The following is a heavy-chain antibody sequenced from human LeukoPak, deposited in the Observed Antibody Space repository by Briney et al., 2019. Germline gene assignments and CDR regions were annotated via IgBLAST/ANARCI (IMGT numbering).Heavy chain of an antibody. CDR2: LYTGGDT. J-gene: IGHJ4*02. CDR3: AGGQMFTSGGFES. V-gene: IGHV3-53*01. CDR1: ASSVSDKY. Sequence: GESLRLSCAASASSVSDKYMSWVRQPPGKGLEWVSVLYTGGDTFYAHSVRGRFTISRDNFKNPVSLQMNTVRADDTALYYCAGGQMFTSGGFESWGQGALVTVSS. D-gene: IGHD6-19*01.